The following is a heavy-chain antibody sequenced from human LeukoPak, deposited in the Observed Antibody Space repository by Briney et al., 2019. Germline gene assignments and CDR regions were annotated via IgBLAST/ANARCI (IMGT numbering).Heavy chain of an antibody. J-gene: IGHJ5*02. Sequence: GGSLRLSCAASGFTFSSYSMNWVRQAPGKGLEWVSYIRSSSSTIYYADSVKGRFTISRDNVKNSLYLQMNSLRAEDTAIYYCARDASSGWNPSWFDPWGQGTLVTVSS. CDR1: GFTFSSYS. V-gene: IGHV3-48*01. D-gene: IGHD6-19*01. CDR2: IRSSSSTI. CDR3: ARDASSGWNPSWFDP.